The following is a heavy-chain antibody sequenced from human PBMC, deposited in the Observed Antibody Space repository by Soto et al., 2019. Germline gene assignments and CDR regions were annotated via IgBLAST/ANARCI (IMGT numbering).Heavy chain of an antibody. CDR1: GFPFSIYA. J-gene: IGHJ6*02. D-gene: IGHD2-2*01. V-gene: IGHV3-23*01. CDR3: SIELKDQMPSGPSSADNGMDV. Sequence: PGGSLRLACATYGFPFSIYAMSLVRQSPGKGLEWVSGISGSGVGTYYADSVKGRFTISRGNSKNTLYLQVNSLRAEDTAIYYCSIELKDQMPSGPSSADNGMDVWGQGTRVT. CDR2: ISGSGVGT.